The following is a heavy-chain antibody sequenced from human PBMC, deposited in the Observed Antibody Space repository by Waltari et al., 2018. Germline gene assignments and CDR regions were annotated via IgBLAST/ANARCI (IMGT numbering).Heavy chain of an antibody. V-gene: IGHV4-38-2*01. CDR1: GYSTSSGYS. J-gene: IGHJ4*02. CDR3: ARHYSQYYDFWSGYLDY. Sequence: QVQLQESGPGLVKPSETLSLTCAVSGYSTSSGYSWGWIRQPPGKGLEWIGSIYHSGSTYYNPSLKSRVTISVDTSKNQFSLKLSSVTAADTAVYYCARHYSQYYDFWSGYLDYWGQGTLVTVSS. D-gene: IGHD3-3*01. CDR2: IYHSGST.